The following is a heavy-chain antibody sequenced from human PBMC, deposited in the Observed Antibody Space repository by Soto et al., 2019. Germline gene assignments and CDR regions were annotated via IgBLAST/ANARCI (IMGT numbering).Heavy chain of an antibody. V-gene: IGHV4-59*01. D-gene: IGHD2-15*01. CDR1: GGSISSYY. J-gene: IGHJ4*02. CDR3: ARDRYCSGGTCNPFLLDY. Sequence: SETLSLTCTVSGGSISSYYWSWIRQPPGKGLEWIAYINYSGSTNYNPSLKSRVTISVDISKNQFSLKLSSVTAADTAVYYCARDRYCSGGTCNPFLLDYWGQGSLVTVSS. CDR2: INYSGST.